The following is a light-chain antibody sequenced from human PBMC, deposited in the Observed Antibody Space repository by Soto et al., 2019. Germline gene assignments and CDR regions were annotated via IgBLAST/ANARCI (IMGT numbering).Light chain of an antibody. V-gene: IGLV1-47*01. CDR1: TPNIGSNY. CDR2: RNN. CDR3: ASWDDSLSGRV. J-gene: IGLJ3*02. Sequence: QSGLTQPPSASGSPGQRVIISCSGTTPNIGSNYVYWYRHLPGTTPQLLIYRNNQKPSGVPDRFSGSKSCTSASLAISGLRSEDEADYYCASWDDSLSGRVFGGGTKLTVL.